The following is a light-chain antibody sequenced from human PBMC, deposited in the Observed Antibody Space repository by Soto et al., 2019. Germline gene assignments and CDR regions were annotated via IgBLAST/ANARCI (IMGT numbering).Light chain of an antibody. Sequence: DVQMTQSPSTLSASVGDRVTITCRASQGIRNYLAWYQQRPGKVPKLLIYAASTLQSGVPSRFSGSGSGTDFTLTISSLQPEDIATYYCQKYNSAPITLGQGTRLEIK. J-gene: IGKJ5*01. CDR2: AAS. CDR3: QKYNSAPIT. V-gene: IGKV1-27*01. CDR1: QGIRNY.